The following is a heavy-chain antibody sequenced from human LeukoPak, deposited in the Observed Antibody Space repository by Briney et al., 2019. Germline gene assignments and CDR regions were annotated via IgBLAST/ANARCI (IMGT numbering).Heavy chain of an antibody. CDR1: GFTFSSYS. Sequence: GGSLRLSCAASGFTFSSYSMNWVRQAPGKGLEWVSAISGSGGSTYYADSVKGRFTISRDNSKNTLYLQMNSLRAEDTAVYYCAKGYSSGWYFEYWGQGTLVTVSS. D-gene: IGHD6-19*01. J-gene: IGHJ4*02. CDR2: ISGSGGST. V-gene: IGHV3-23*01. CDR3: AKGYSSGWYFEY.